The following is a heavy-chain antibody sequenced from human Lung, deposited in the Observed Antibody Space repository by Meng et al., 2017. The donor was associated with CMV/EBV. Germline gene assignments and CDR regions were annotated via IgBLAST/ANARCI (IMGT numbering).Heavy chain of an antibody. J-gene: IGHJ1*01. CDR3: ARIRTRTRRIATPRPQRSHYLAD. V-gene: IGHV3-21*01. CDR1: GFTFSPYD. Sequence: SCGGSGFTFSPYDMSWVRQAPGAGLEWVSSVSSGSCSIYYADSVKGRFTIYRDKAKKSVFLKMHSLRVEDTALYMCARIRTRTRRIATPRPQRSHYLADWXQGPLVTVSS. CDR2: VSSGSCSI. D-gene: IGHD6-6*01.